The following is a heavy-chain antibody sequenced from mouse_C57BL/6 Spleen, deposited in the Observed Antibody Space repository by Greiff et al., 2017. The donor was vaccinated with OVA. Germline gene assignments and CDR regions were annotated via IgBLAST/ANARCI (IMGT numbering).Heavy chain of an antibody. CDR1: GYAFTNYL. V-gene: IGHV1-54*01. CDR2: INPGSGGT. J-gene: IGHJ3*01. CDR3: ASWEPFAY. Sequence: LVESGAELVRPGTSVKVSCKASGYAFTNYLIEWVKQRPGQGLEWIGVINPGSGGTNYNEKFKGKATLTADKSSSTAYMQLSSLTSEDSAVYFCASWEPFAYWGQGTLVTVSA. D-gene: IGHD4-1*01.